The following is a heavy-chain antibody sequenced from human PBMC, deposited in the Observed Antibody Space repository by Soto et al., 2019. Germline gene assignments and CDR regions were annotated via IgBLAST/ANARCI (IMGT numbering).Heavy chain of an antibody. CDR2: ISYDGSNK. D-gene: IGHD5-18*01. CDR3: ARERYSYGFLDGMDV. CDR1: GFTFSSYA. J-gene: IGHJ6*02. V-gene: IGHV3-30-3*01. Sequence: GGSLRLSCAASGFTFSSYAMHWVRQAPGKGLEWVAVISYDGSNKYYADSVKGRFTISRDNAKNTLYLQMNSLRDEDTAVYYCARERYSYGFLDGMDVWGQGTTVTVSS.